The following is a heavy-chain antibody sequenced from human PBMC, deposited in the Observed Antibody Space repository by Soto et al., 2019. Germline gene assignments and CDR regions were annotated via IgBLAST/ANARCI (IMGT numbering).Heavy chain of an antibody. D-gene: IGHD6-13*01. CDR3: ARGCRNMVLEGRSAGCYYYYMDV. CDR2: TYYRSKWYN. Sequence: QVQLQQSGPGLVKPSQTLSLTCAISGDSVSSNSAAWNWIRQSPSRGLEWLGRTYYRSKWYNDYAVLVIERITTNHHTTKKNLSSQQKSVAPADNAVFYCARGCRNMVLEGRSAGCYYYYMDVWGKGTTVTVSS. CDR1: GDSVSSNSAA. J-gene: IGHJ6*03. V-gene: IGHV6-1*01.